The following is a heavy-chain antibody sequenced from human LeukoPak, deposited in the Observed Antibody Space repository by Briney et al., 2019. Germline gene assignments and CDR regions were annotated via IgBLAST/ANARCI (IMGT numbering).Heavy chain of an antibody. V-gene: IGHV2-5*02. CDR3: AHGYYGDNGGEVDY. Sequence: SGPTLVRPTQTLTLTCTFSGFSLSTSGVGVGWIRQPPGKALEWLALIYWDDDKRYSPSLKSRLTITKDTSKNQVVLTMTNMDPVDTATYYCAHGYYGDNGGEVDYWGQGTLVTVSS. CDR2: IYWDDDK. J-gene: IGHJ4*02. D-gene: IGHD4-17*01. CDR1: GFSLSTSGVG.